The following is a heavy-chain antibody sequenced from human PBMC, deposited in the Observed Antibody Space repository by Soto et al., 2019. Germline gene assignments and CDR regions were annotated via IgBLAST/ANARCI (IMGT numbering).Heavy chain of an antibody. CDR1: GGSFSGYY. CDR3: ARGRGFDP. V-gene: IGHV4-34*01. CDR2: INHSGST. J-gene: IGHJ5*02. Sequence: QVQLPQWGAGLLKPSETLSLTCAVYGGSFSGYYWSWIRQPPGKGLEWIGEINHSGSTNYNPSLKSRVTRSVDTSKNQFSLKMSSVTAADTAVYYCARGRGFDPWGQGTLVTVSS.